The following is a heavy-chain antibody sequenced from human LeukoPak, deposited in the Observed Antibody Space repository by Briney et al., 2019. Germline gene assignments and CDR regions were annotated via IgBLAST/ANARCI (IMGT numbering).Heavy chain of an antibody. CDR3: ARMTINWFDP. CDR2: IYYSGST. CDR1: GGSISSYY. D-gene: IGHD4/OR15-4a*01. J-gene: IGHJ5*02. V-gene: IGHV4-59*01. Sequence: PSETLSLTCTVSGGSISSYYWSWIRQPPGKGLEWIGYIYYSGSTNYNPSLKSRVTISVDTSKNQFSPKLSSVTAADTAVYYCARMTINWFDPWGQGTLVTVSP.